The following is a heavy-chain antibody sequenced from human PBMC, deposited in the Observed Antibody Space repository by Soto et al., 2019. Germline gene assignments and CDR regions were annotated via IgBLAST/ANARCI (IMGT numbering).Heavy chain of an antibody. CDR3: ARVSGFEHGYPQQFDS. CDR1: SDSINNYY. J-gene: IGHJ4*02. D-gene: IGHD3-22*01. Sequence: QVRLQESGPGLVTPSETLSLICSVSSDSINNYYWSWVRQPPGKGLEWLGCMLYTGTTKYNPSLKGRISISGDASKSQFSLKLTSVTAADTAVYYCARVSGFEHGYPQQFDSWGQGSLVTVSS. V-gene: IGHV4-59*01. CDR2: MLYTGTT.